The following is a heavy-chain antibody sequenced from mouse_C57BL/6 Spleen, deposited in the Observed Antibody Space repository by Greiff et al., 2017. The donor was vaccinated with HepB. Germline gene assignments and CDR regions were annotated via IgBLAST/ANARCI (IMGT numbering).Heavy chain of an antibody. D-gene: IGHD1-1*01. V-gene: IGHV14-4*01. Sequence: VHVKQSGAELVRPGASVKLSCTASGFNIKDDYMHWVKQRPEQGLEWIGWIDPENGDTEYASKFQGKATITADTSSNTAYLQLSSLTSEDTAVYYCTTVTTVVASYWYFDVWGTGTTVTVSS. CDR3: TTVTTVVASYWYFDV. CDR1: GFNIKDDY. J-gene: IGHJ1*03. CDR2: IDPENGDT.